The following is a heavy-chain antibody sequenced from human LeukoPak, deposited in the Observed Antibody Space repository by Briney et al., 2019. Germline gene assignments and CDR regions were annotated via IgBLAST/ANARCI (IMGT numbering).Heavy chain of an antibody. J-gene: IGHJ4*02. D-gene: IGHD3-9*01. CDR3: ARGAAGNYDY. V-gene: IGHV1-18*01. CDR2: ISTYNSNT. CDR1: VYTFTSYV. Sequence: ASVKFSCNTCVYTFTSYVVSWVPQAPGQGLEWMGWISTYNSNTNQAEKLQGRIIMTTDTSTIISNMELRSLRSDDAAVYYCARGAAGNYDYWGQGTLVTVSS.